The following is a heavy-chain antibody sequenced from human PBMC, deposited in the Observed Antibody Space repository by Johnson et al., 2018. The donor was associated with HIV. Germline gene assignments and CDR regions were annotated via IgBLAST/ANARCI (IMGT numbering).Heavy chain of an antibody. J-gene: IGHJ3*02. V-gene: IGHV3-30*02. CDR3: ANDVMAAAGKGRANRSAFDI. Sequence: VPLVESGGGVVPPGGSLGLPCAASGSPFSSYGRHWVRRAPGKGLGGVAFIRYEGRNKYYEDSVRGGSPISRDNPKNTRYRQMNSLRAEDTAVYYCANDVMAAAGKGRANRSAFDIWGQGTMVTVSS. CDR1: GSPFSSYG. D-gene: IGHD6-13*01. CDR2: IRYEGRNK.